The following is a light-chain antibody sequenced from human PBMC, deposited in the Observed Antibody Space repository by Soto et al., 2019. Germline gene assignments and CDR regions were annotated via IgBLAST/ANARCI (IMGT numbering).Light chain of an antibody. Sequence: EIVLTQSPGTLSLSPGERATLSCRASQSVSSHLAWYQQKPGQAPSLLIYGASVRATGIPDRFSGSGSGTDFTLTISRLEPEDFAVYYCQQYVSSPLTFGGGTKVEIK. J-gene: IGKJ4*01. CDR1: QSVSSH. CDR3: QQYVSSPLT. V-gene: IGKV3-20*01. CDR2: GAS.